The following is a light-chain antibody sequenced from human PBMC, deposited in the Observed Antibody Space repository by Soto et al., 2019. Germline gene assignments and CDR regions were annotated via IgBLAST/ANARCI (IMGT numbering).Light chain of an antibody. CDR2: EGS. CDR1: SSDVGSYNL. V-gene: IGLV2-23*01. CDR3: CSYAGSSTHV. J-gene: IGLJ1*01. Sequence: QSVLTQPASVSGSPGQSITISCTGTSSDVGSYNLVSWYQQHPGKAPKLMIYEGSKRPSGVSNRFSGSKPGNTASLTISGLQAEDEADYYCCSYAGSSTHVFGTGTKLTVL.